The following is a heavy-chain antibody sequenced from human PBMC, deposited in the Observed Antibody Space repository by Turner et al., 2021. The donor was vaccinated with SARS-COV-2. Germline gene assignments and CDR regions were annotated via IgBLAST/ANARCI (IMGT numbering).Heavy chain of an antibody. CDR3: VKARYINGSFDFDY. D-gene: IGHD6-19*01. V-gene: IGHV3-23*01. CDR2: RSGSGDNT. Sequence: DVHLLESGGGSVQPGWSLRLPCAASGYTFSSYDLSWVRQAPGKGLEWVAARSGSGDNTRYTDTVKGRVTISRDNSKNTLYLQMNRLRSEDTAVYYCVKARYINGSFDFDYWGQGTLVTVSS. CDR1: GYTFSSYD. J-gene: IGHJ4*02.